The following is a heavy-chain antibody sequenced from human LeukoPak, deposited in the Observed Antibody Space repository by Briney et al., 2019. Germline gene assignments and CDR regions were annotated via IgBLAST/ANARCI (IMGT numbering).Heavy chain of an antibody. Sequence: GGSLRLSCAASGFTFSSYAMSWVRQAPGKGLEWVSAISGSGGSTYYADSVKGRFTISRDNSKYTLYLQMNSLRAEDTAVYYCAKDPASGYSSSWYYLDYWGQGTLVTVSS. D-gene: IGHD6-13*01. V-gene: IGHV3-23*01. CDR1: GFTFSSYA. J-gene: IGHJ4*02. CDR3: AKDPASGYSSSWYYLDY. CDR2: ISGSGGST.